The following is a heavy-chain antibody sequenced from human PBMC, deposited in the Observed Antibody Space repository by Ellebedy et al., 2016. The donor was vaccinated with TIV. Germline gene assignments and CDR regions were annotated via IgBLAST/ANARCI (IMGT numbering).Heavy chain of an antibody. V-gene: IGHV3-48*01. CDR1: GFTFSSYN. D-gene: IGHD5-18*01. CDR2: IRSSSSTR. CDR3: ASVGEYSYGSGYYYYYGMDV. J-gene: IGHJ6*02. Sequence: GESLKISCAASGFTFSSYNMNWLRQAPGTGLEWVSYIRSSSSTRYYADSVKGRFTISRDNAKNSLYLKMNSLRAEDTAVYYCASVGEYSYGSGYYYYYGMDVWGQGTTVSVSS.